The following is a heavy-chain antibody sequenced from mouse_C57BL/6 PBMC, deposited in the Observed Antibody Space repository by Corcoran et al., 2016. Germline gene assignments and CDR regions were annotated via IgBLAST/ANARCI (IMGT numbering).Heavy chain of an antibody. D-gene: IGHD3-1*01. CDR2: INPYNGGT. Sequence: EVQLQQSGPVLVKPGASVKLSCKASGYTFTDYCINWVKQSYGKSLEWIGVINPYNGGTSYNQKFKGKATLTVDKSSSTAYMELNSLTSEDSAVYYCARSRGALWGQGTLVTVSA. V-gene: IGHV1-19*01. CDR1: GYTFTDYC. CDR3: ARSRGAL. J-gene: IGHJ3*02.